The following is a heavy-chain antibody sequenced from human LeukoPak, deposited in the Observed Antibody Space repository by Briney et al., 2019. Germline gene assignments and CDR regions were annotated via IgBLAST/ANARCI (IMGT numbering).Heavy chain of an antibody. V-gene: IGHV3-23*01. J-gene: IGHJ3*02. CDR2: ISGSGGST. CDR1: GFTFSSYA. CDR3: ARGPIGDI. Sequence: HPGGSLRLSCAASGFTFSSYAMSWVRQAPGKGLEWVSAISGSGGSTYYADSVKGRFTISRDNAKNSLYVQMNSLRAEETAVYYCARGPIGDIWGQGTMVTVSS. D-gene: IGHD3-22*01.